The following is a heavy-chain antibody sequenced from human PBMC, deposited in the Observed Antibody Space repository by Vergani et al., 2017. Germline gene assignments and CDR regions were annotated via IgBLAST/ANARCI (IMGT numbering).Heavy chain of an antibody. CDR1: GFTFSSYS. Sequence: EVQLVESGGGLVKPGGSLRLSCAASGFTFSSYSMNWVRQAPGKGLEWVSSISSSSSYIYYADSVKGRFTISRDNAKNSLYLQMNSLRAEDTAVYYCARDRVTPSIVGATSPVYWGQGTLVTVSS. D-gene: IGHD1-26*01. CDR3: ARDRVTPSIVGATSPVY. J-gene: IGHJ4*02. CDR2: ISSSSSYI. V-gene: IGHV3-21*01.